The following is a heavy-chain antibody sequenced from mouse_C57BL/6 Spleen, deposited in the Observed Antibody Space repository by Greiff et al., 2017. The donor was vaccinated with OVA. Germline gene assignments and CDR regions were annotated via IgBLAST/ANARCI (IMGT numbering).Heavy chain of an antibody. Sequence: QVQLQQSGPGLVQPSQSLSITCTVSGFSLTSYGVHWVRQSPGKGLEWLGVIWRGGSTDYNAAFMSRLSITKDNSKSQVFFKMNSLQADDTAIYYCAKKGGTGTYWYFDVWGTGTTVTVSS. CDR2: IWRGGST. V-gene: IGHV2-5*01. CDR1: GFSLTSYG. J-gene: IGHJ1*03. CDR3: AKKGGTGTYWYFDV. D-gene: IGHD4-1*01.